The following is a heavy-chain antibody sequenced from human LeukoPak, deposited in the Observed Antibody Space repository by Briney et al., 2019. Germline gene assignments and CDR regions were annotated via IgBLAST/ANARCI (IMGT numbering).Heavy chain of an antibody. J-gene: IGHJ4*02. CDR2: IIPIFGTA. V-gene: IGHV1-69*01. CDR3: ARAVRVVATTTFDY. CDR1: GGTLSSYA. D-gene: IGHD5-24*01. Sequence: SVKVSCKASGGTLSSYAISWVRQAPEQGLEWMGGIIPIFGTANYAQKFQGRVTITADESTSTAYMERSSLRSEDTAVYYCARAVRVVATTTFDYWGQGTLVTVSS.